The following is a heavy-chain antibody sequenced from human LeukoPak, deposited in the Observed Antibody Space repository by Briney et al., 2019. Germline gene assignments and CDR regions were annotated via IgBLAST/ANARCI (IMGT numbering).Heavy chain of an antibody. V-gene: IGHV3-21*01. CDR2: ISSSSSYI. J-gene: IGHJ4*02. CDR1: GFTFSSYS. Sequence: GGSLRLSCAASGFTFSSYSMNWVRQAPRKGLEWVSSISSSSSYIYYADSVKGRFTISRDNAKNSLYLQMNSLRAEDTAVYYCSGYSSGWTYYFDYWGQGTLVTVSS. D-gene: IGHD6-19*01. CDR3: SGYSSGWTYYFDY.